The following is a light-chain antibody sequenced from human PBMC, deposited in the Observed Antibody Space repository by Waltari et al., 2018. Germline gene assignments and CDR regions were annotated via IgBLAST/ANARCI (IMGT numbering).Light chain of an antibody. Sequence: QSALTQPRSVSGSPGQSVTISCTGTTSDVGGYHYVSWFQQHPGKAPKLIIYDVSERPSGVPDRFYGSKSDNTASLTISGLQAEDEADYYCCSYAGSYTYVFGSGTKVTVL. CDR2: DVS. V-gene: IGLV2-11*01. J-gene: IGLJ1*01. CDR3: CSYAGSYTYV. CDR1: TSDVGGYHY.